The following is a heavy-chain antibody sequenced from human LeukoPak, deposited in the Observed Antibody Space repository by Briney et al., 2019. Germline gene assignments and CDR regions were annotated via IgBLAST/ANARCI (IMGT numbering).Heavy chain of an antibody. V-gene: IGHV3-48*01. CDR2: ISSSSSTI. D-gene: IGHD3-3*01. CDR1: GFTFSSYS. CDR3: ARDTYDFWSGYPVAGMDV. Sequence: GGSLRLSCAASGFTFSSYSMTWVRQAPGKGLEWVSYISSSSSTIYYADSVKGRFTISRDNAKNSLYLQMNSLRAEDTAVYYCARDTYDFWSGYPVAGMDVWGQGTTVTVSS. J-gene: IGHJ6*02.